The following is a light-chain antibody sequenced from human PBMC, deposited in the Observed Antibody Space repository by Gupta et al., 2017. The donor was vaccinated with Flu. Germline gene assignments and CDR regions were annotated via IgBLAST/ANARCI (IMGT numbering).Light chain of an antibody. CDR1: PTDVGADDY. J-gene: IGLJ2*01. Sequence: TPTDVGADDYVSWYQQHPGKALKVMIDDSRMRSSWVAARFSGSRSGNATSLTNSGLEGEDAGKYYSCSYAGRYSLIVGGGTKLTVL. CDR3: CSYAGRYSLI. V-gene: IGLV2-11*03. CDR2: DSR.